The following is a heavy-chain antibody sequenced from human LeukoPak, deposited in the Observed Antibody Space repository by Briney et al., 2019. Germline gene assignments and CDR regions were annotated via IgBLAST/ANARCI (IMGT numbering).Heavy chain of an antibody. J-gene: IGHJ6*03. Sequence: ASVKVSCKASGYTFTSYGISWVRQAPGHGLEWMGWMSAYNGNTNYAQKLQGRVTMTTDTSTSTAYMELRSLRSDDTAVYYCARDRAYSTGQNYYMDVWGKGTTVTISS. V-gene: IGHV1-18*01. CDR2: MSAYNGNT. CDR1: GYTFTSYG. CDR3: ARDRAYSTGQNYYMDV. D-gene: IGHD1-14*01.